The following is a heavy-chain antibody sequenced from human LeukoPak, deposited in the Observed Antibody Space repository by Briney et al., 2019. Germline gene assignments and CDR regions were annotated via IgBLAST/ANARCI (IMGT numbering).Heavy chain of an antibody. J-gene: IGHJ1*01. D-gene: IGHD3-22*01. CDR2: INSDGSEG. CDR3: AKWGYYDSSGYYDLSEYFQH. Sequence: GGPLRLSCAVSGFTFSGFWMSWSRQAPGKGLEWVASINSDGSEGYYADVVKGRFTISRDNAKNSLYLQINSLRAEDTAVYYCAKWGYYDSSGYYDLSEYFQHWGQGTLVTVSS. V-gene: IGHV3-7*03. CDR1: GFTFSGFW.